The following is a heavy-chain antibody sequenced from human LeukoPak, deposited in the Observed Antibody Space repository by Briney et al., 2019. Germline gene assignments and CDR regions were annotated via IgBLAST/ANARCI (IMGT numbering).Heavy chain of an antibody. V-gene: IGHV3-7*01. CDR3: ATRKYSSSWYYDY. CDR1: GFTLSNCW. D-gene: IGHD6-13*01. CDR2: INHGT. Sequence: GGSLRLSCAASGFTLSNCWMSWVRQAPGKGLEWVANINHGTYCVDSVKGRFTISRDNAKNSLYLQMNNLRVEDTGVYYCATRKYSSSWYYDYWGQGTLVTVSS. J-gene: IGHJ4*02.